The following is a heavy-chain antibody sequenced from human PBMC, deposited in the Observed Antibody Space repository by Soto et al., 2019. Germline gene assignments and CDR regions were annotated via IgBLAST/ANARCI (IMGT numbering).Heavy chain of an antibody. D-gene: IGHD3-22*01. CDR1: GYTFTSYG. CDR3: ARDDMIVVVEAAFDI. Sequence: GASVKVSCKASGYTFTSYGISWVRQAPGQGLEWMGWISAYNGNTNYAQKLQGRVTMTTDTSTSTAYMELRSLRSDDTAVYYCARDDMIVVVEAAFDIWGQGAMVTVSS. J-gene: IGHJ3*02. CDR2: ISAYNGNT. V-gene: IGHV1-18*01.